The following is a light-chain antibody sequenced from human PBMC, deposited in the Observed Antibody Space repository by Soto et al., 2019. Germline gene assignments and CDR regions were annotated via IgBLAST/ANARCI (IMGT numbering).Light chain of an antibody. CDR1: QSISSY. CDR3: QQSFRTPFT. J-gene: IGKJ3*01. V-gene: IGKV1-39*01. CDR2: AAS. Sequence: DIPMTQSPSSLSASVGDRVNITCRASQSISSYLNWYQQKPGKAPKLLVYAASRLQSGVPSRFSGTGSGTVFTLTISSLQPEDFATYYCQQSFRTPFTFGPGNKLDIK.